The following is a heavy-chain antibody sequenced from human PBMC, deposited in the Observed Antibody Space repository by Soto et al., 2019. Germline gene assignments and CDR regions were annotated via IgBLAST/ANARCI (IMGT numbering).Heavy chain of an antibody. J-gene: IGHJ6*02. CDR3: ARGVDAGVDV. CDR1: GYTFTPYD. D-gene: IGHD1-1*01. V-gene: IGHV1-8*01. Sequence: QVQLVQSGAEVTKPGASVKVSCRASGYTFTPYDINWVRQATGQGLEWMGWMSPNSGATGYAQKFQGRVTMTRDTSISTAYMELSNLRSEDTAIYYCARGVDAGVDVWGQGTTVTVS. CDR2: MSPNSGAT.